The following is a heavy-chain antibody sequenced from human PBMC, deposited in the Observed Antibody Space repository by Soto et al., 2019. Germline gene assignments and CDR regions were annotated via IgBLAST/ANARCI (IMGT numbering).Heavy chain of an antibody. CDR3: ARAAEVLLWFGELSAFDI. D-gene: IGHD3-10*01. J-gene: IGHJ3*02. CDR2: ISAYNGNT. Sequence: ASVKVSCKASGYTFTSYGISWVRQAPGQGLEWMGWISAYNGNTNYAQKLQGRVTMTTDTSTSTAYMELRSLRSDDTAVYYCARAAEVLLWFGELSAFDIWGQGTMVTVSS. CDR1: GYTFTSYG. V-gene: IGHV1-18*01.